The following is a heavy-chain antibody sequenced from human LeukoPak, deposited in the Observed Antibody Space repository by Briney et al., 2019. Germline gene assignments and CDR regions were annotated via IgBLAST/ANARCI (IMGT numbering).Heavy chain of an antibody. Sequence: GGSLRLSCAASGFTFHNNGMSWVRQAPGKGLEWVSTISGSSRSTYHAESVKGRFTISRDNAKNSLYLQMNSLRAEDTAVYYCARIRGQEDYFDYWGQGTLVTVSS. CDR1: GFTFHNNG. CDR3: ARIRGQEDYFDY. CDR2: ISGSSRST. J-gene: IGHJ4*02. V-gene: IGHV3-21*01. D-gene: IGHD2-15*01.